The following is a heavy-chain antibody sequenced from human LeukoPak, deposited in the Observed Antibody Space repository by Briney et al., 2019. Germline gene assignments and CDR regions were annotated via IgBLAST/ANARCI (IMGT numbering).Heavy chain of an antibody. Sequence: GGSLGLSCAAPGFTFSSYWMNWARQAPGKGLEWVASINHNGNVNYYVDSVKGRFTISRDNAKNSLYLQMSNLRAEDTAVYFCARGGGLDVWGQGATVTVSS. CDR3: ARGGGLDV. D-gene: IGHD3-16*01. CDR1: GFTFSSYW. J-gene: IGHJ6*02. CDR2: INHNGNVN. V-gene: IGHV3-7*03.